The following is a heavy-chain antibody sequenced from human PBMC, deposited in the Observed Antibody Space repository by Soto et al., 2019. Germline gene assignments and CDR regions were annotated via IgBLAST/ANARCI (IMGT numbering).Heavy chain of an antibody. D-gene: IGHD3-3*01. J-gene: IGHJ5*02. CDR2: IYYSGST. V-gene: IGHV4-59*01. CDR1: GGSISSYY. CDR3: ARGYDFWSGLNWFDP. Sequence: SETLSLTCTVSGGSISSYYWSWIRQPPGKGLEWIGYIYYSGSTNYNPSLKSRVTISVDTSKNQFSLKLSSVTAADTAVYYCARGYDFWSGLNWFDPWGQGTLVTVS.